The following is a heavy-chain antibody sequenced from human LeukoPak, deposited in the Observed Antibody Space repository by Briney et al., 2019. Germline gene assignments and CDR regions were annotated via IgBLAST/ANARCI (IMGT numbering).Heavy chain of an antibody. J-gene: IGHJ4*02. CDR2: IYTSGST. D-gene: IGHD3-22*01. Sequence: ASETLSLTCTVSGGSISSYYWSWIRQPPGKGLEWIGYIYTSGSTNYNPSLKSRVTISVDTSKNQFSLKLSSVTAADTAVYYYARHDSSVDYFDYWGQGTLVTVSS. CDR3: ARHDSSVDYFDY. V-gene: IGHV4-4*09. CDR1: GGSISSYY.